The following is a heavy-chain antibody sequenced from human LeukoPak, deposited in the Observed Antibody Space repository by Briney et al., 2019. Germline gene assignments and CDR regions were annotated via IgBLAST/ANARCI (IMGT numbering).Heavy chain of an antibody. V-gene: IGHV4-34*01. Sequence: SETLSLTCAVYGGSFSGYYCSWIRQPPGKGLEWIGEINHSGSTNYNPSLKSRVTISVDTSRNQFSLKLSSETAADTAVYYCAREPAAMYFDYWGQGTRVTVSS. D-gene: IGHD2-2*01. J-gene: IGHJ4*02. CDR3: AREPAAMYFDY. CDR1: GGSFSGYY. CDR2: INHSGST.